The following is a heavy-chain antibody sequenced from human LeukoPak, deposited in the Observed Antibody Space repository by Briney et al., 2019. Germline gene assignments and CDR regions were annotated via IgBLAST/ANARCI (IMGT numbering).Heavy chain of an antibody. V-gene: IGHV4-59*01. D-gene: IGHD4-11*01. CDR3: ARAGVTTVTNFDY. CDR2: IYYSGST. J-gene: IGHJ4*02. CDR1: GGSISSYY. Sequence: PSETLSLTCTVSGGSISSYYWSWIRQPPGKGLEWIGYIYYSGSTNYNPSLKSRVTISVDTSKNQFSLKLSSVTAADTAVYYCARAGVTTVTNFDYWGQGTLVTVSS.